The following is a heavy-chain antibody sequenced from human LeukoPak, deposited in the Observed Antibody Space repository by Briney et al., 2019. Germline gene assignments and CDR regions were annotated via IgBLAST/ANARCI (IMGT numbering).Heavy chain of an antibody. CDR1: GFTFSSYA. CDR2: ISGSGGST. Sequence: GGSLRLSCAASGFTFSSYAMSWVRQAPGKGLEWVSAISGSGGSTYYADSVKGRFTISRDNSKNTLYLQMNSLRAEDTAVYYCAKKLDCSGGSCYSVFSGFLGWGQGTLVTVSS. D-gene: IGHD2-15*01. CDR3: AKKLDCSGGSCYSVFSGFLG. J-gene: IGHJ4*02. V-gene: IGHV3-23*01.